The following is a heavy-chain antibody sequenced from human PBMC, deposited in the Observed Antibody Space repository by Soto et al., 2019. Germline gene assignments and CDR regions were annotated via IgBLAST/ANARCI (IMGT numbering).Heavy chain of an antibody. CDR3: AKRGSGSYYDY. Sequence: EVRLWESGGGLVQPGGSLRLSCAASGFTFSSYAMSWVRQAPGKGLERVSVISGSGDSTYYADSVKGRFTISRDNSKNTLYLQMNSLRAEDTAVYYCAKRGSGSYYDYWGQGTLVTVSS. CDR1: GFTFSSYA. D-gene: IGHD3-10*01. V-gene: IGHV3-23*01. J-gene: IGHJ4*02. CDR2: ISGSGDST.